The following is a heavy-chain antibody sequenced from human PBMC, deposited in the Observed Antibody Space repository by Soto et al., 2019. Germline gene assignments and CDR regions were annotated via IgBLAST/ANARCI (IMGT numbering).Heavy chain of an antibody. CDR1: GYTFTSYG. V-gene: IGHV1-18*01. Sequence: QVQLVQSGAEVKKPGASVKVSCKASGYTFTSYGISWVRQSPGQGLEWMGWISASNGNTYDAQKLQGRVTMTTDTSTSTAYMELRSLISDDTAVYYCAIMVRGVTYYFDYWGQGTLGTVSS. J-gene: IGHJ4*02. D-gene: IGHD3-10*01. CDR3: AIMVRGVTYYFDY. CDR2: ISASNGNT.